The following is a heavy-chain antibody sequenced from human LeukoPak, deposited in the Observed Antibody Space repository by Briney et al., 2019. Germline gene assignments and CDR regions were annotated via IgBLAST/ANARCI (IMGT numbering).Heavy chain of an antibody. CDR3: ARGRGTTVTTSMGV. J-gene: IGHJ6*02. CDR1: GFTFRNAW. CDR2: IKSKHDGGTT. Sequence: GGSLRLSCATSGFTFRNAWMSWVRQAPGKGLEWVGRIKSKHDGGTTDVAAPVKGRFSISRDDSKNTPYLQMGSLRVEDMAVYYCARGRGTTVTTSMGVWGQGTTVTVSS. D-gene: IGHD4-17*01. V-gene: IGHV3-15*01.